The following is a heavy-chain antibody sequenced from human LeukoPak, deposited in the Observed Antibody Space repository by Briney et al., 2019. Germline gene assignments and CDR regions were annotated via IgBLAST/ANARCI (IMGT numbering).Heavy chain of an antibody. J-gene: IGHJ4*02. D-gene: IGHD5-24*01. Sequence: ASVKVSCKASGGTXSSYAISWVRQAPGQGLEWMGRIIPILGIANYAQKFQGRVTITADKSTSTAYMELSSLRSEDTAVYYCARESVEMATIYFDYWGQGTLVTVSS. CDR3: ARESVEMATIYFDY. V-gene: IGHV1-69*04. CDR2: IIPILGIA. CDR1: GGTXSSYA.